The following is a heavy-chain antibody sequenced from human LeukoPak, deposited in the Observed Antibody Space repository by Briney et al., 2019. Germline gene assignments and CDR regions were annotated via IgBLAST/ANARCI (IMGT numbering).Heavy chain of an antibody. D-gene: IGHD2-21*02. CDR2: INHSGST. V-gene: IGHV4-34*01. CDR1: GGSFSGYY. J-gene: IGHJ6*02. Sequence: SETLSLTCAVYGGSFSGYYWSWIRQPPGKGLEWIGEINHSGSTNYNPSLKSRVTISVDTSKNQFSLKLSSVTAADTAVYYCARGFNVVVTSEGDYYYGMDVWGQGTTVTVSS. CDR3: ARGFNVVVTSEGDYYYGMDV.